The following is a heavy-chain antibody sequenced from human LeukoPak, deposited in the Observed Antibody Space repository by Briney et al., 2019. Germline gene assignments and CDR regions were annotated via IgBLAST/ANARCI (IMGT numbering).Heavy chain of an antibody. CDR3: AREVGDYDSYHWFDT. D-gene: IGHD4-17*01. Sequence: SETLSLTCTVSGGSISSYYWSWIRRPPGKGLEWIGYVYYSGSANYNPSLKSRVTISVATSKNQFSLKLTSVTAADTAVYYCAREVGDYDSYHWFDTWGQGTLVNVSS. CDR1: GGSISSYY. V-gene: IGHV4-59*01. J-gene: IGHJ5*02. CDR2: VYYSGSA.